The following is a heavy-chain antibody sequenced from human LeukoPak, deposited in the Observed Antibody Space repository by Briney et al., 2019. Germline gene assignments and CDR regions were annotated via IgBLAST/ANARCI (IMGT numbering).Heavy chain of an antibody. Sequence: SETLSLTCSVSGGSISSSSYYWGWIRQPPGKGLEWIGSIYYSGSTYYNPSLKSRVTISVDTSKNQFSLKLSSVTAADTAVYYCAREGVAGTNAFDIWGQGTMVTVSS. CDR2: IYYSGST. CDR1: GGSISSSSYY. V-gene: IGHV4-39*02. D-gene: IGHD6-19*01. J-gene: IGHJ3*02. CDR3: AREGVAGTNAFDI.